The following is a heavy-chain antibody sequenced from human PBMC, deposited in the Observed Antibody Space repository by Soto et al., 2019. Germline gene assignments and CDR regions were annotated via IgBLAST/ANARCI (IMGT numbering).Heavy chain of an antibody. CDR1: GFTFSNAW. CDR3: TTDPLWELLQVDY. CDR2: IKSKTDGGTT. D-gene: IGHD1-26*01. J-gene: IGHJ4*02. Sequence: SGGSLRLSCAASGFTFSNAWMSWVRQAPGKGLEWVGRIKSKTDGGTTDYAAPVKGRFTISRDDSKNTLYLQMNSLKTEDTAVYYCTTDPLWELLQVDYWGQGTLVTVSS. V-gene: IGHV3-15*01.